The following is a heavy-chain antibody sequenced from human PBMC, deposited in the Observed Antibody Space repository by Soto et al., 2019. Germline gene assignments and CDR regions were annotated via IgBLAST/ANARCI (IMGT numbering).Heavy chain of an antibody. J-gene: IGHJ6*02. Sequence: ASVKVSCKVSGYTLTELSMHWVRQAPGKGLEWMGGFDPEDGNTNYAQKLQGRVTMTTDTSTSTAYMELRSLRSDDTAVYYCARESYDYVWGSYRPFYYYGMDVWGQGTTVTVSS. V-gene: IGHV1-24*01. CDR2: FDPEDGNT. D-gene: IGHD3-16*02. CDR1: GYTLTELS. CDR3: ARESYDYVWGSYRPFYYYGMDV.